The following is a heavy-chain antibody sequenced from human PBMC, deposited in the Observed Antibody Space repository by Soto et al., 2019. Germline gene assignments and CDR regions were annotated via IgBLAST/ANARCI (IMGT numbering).Heavy chain of an antibody. J-gene: IGHJ5*02. CDR2: INAGNGNT. CDR1: GYTFTSYA. CDR3: ASGPPPRTNGVYGRGDP. D-gene: IGHD2-8*01. Sequence: GDSVQVSCKASGYTFTSYAMHWVRQAPGQRLEWMGWINAGNGNTKYSQKFQGRVTITRDTSASTAYMELSSLRSEDTAVYYCASGPPPRTNGVYGRGDPWGQGTLVTF. V-gene: IGHV1-3*01.